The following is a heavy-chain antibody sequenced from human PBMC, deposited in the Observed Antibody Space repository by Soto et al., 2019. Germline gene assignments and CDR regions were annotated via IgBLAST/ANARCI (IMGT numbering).Heavy chain of an antibody. CDR2: IYYSGST. V-gene: IGHV4-30-4*01. CDR3: ARVSTTVTTFYYYYGMDV. D-gene: IGHD4-4*01. Sequence: PSETLSLTCTVSGGSISSGDYYWSWIRQPPGKGLEWIGYIYYSGSTYYNPSLKSRVTISVDTSKNQFSLKLSSVTAADTAVYYCARVSTTVTTFYYYYGMDVWGQGTTVTAP. J-gene: IGHJ6*02. CDR1: GGSISSGDYY.